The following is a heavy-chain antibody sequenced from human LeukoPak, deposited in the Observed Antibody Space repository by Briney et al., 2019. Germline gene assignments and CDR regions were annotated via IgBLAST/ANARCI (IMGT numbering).Heavy chain of an antibody. Sequence: PGGSLRLSCAASGFTFSSYEMNWVRQAPGKGLEWVSYISSSGSTIYYADSVKGRFTISRDSAKNSLYLQMNSLRAEDTAVYYCAREGFPGFDYWGQGTLVTVSS. D-gene: IGHD7-27*01. V-gene: IGHV3-48*03. CDR1: GFTFSSYE. CDR3: AREGFPGFDY. CDR2: ISSSGSTI. J-gene: IGHJ4*02.